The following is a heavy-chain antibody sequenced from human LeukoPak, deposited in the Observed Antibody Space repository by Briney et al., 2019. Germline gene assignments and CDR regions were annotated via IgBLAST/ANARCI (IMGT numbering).Heavy chain of an antibody. J-gene: IGHJ4*02. CDR2: IRGSDGST. Sequence: GGSLRLSCAASGFPLSTYAMSWVRQAPGKGLEWVSSIRGSDGSTYYADSVKGRFTISRDNAKNSLYLQMNSLRAEDTAVYYCARASNYGDCDYWGQGTLVTVSS. CDR1: GFPLSTYA. D-gene: IGHD4-17*01. CDR3: ARASNYGDCDY. V-gene: IGHV3-23*01.